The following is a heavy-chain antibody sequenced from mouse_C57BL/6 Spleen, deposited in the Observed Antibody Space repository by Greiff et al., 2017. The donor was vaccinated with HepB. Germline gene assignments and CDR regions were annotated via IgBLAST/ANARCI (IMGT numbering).Heavy chain of an antibody. CDR2: IHPNSGST. CDR3: ARGRYDYDPYYAMDY. Sequence: VQLQQPGAELVKPGASVKLSCKASGYTFTSYWMHWVKQRPGQGLEWIGMIHPNSGSTNYNEKFKSKATLTVDKSSSTAYMQLSSLTSEDSAVYYCARGRYDYDPYYAMDYWGQGTSVTVSS. J-gene: IGHJ4*01. D-gene: IGHD2-4*01. V-gene: IGHV1-64*01. CDR1: GYTFTSYW.